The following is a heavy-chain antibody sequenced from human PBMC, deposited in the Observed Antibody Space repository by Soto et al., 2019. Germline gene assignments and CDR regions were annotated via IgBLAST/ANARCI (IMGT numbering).Heavy chain of an antibody. Sequence: PSETLSLTCTVSGGSISGSNYYWAWIRQSPGKGLEWIGSIFHSGSTYYNPSLKSRLTISVDTSKNQFSLKLNSVTATDTAVYYCATYYGGNPFVVWGQGTLVTVAS. CDR1: GGSISGSNYY. CDR3: ATYYGGNPFVV. D-gene: IGHD2-21*01. J-gene: IGHJ4*02. CDR2: IFHSGST. V-gene: IGHV4-39*01.